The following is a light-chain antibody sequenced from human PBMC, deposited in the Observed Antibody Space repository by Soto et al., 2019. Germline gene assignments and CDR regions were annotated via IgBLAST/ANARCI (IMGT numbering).Light chain of an antibody. V-gene: IGKV3-11*01. Sequence: VLTPTHATLSLSPGERDTLSCRASQSVSSYLAWYQQKPGQAPRLLIYDASNRATGIPARFSGSGSGTDDTRMLCSLEPEDVAVNYGGPRSNWRTCGGGTKVDIK. CDR3: GPRSNWRT. CDR1: QSVSSY. J-gene: IGKJ4*02. CDR2: DAS.